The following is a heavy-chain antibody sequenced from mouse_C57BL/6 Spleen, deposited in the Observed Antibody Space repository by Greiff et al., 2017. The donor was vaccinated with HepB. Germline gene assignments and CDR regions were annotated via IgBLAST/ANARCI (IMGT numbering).Heavy chain of an antibody. J-gene: IGHJ2*01. D-gene: IGHD1-1*01. V-gene: IGHV1-64*01. CDR1: GYTFTSYW. Sequence: VQLQQPGAELVKPGASVKLSCKASGYTFTSYWMHWVKQRPGQGLEWIGMIHPNSGSTNYNEKFKSKATLTVDKSSSTAYMQLSSLTSEDSAVYYCARYYGSSPYYFDDWGQGTTLTVSS. CDR3: ARYYGSSPYYFDD. CDR2: IHPNSGST.